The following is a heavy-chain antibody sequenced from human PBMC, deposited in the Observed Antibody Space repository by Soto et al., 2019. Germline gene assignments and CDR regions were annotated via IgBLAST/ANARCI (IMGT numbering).Heavy chain of an antibody. CDR3: ARVRDSGSYHWRLDL. V-gene: IGHV3-7*03. CDR2: IKQDGSEI. Sequence: EVQLVESGGGLVQPGGSLRLSCAASGFTFRNYWMSWVRQAPGKGLEWVANIKQDGSEIYYVDSVKGRFTISRDNAQNSLYLQMNSLRAEDTAVYYCARVRDSGSYHWRLDLWGQGTLVTVSS. J-gene: IGHJ5*02. CDR1: GFTFRNYW. D-gene: IGHD3-22*01.